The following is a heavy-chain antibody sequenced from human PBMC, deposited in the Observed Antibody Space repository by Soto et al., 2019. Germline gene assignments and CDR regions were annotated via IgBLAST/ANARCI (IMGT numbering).Heavy chain of an antibody. CDR2: ISWNSGSI. CDR3: AKGGILTGPYYDY. J-gene: IGHJ4*02. V-gene: IGHV3-9*01. Sequence: EVQLVESGGGLAQPGRSLRLSCAASGFTFDEYAMHWVRQPPGKGLEWVSGISWNSGSIGYADSVKGRFIISRDNAKNSLYLQMNILRAEDTALYYCAKGGILTGPYYDYWGQGTLVTVSS. D-gene: IGHD3-9*01. CDR1: GFTFDEYA.